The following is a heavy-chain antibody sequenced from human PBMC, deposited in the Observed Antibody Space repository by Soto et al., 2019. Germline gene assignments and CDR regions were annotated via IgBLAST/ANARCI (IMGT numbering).Heavy chain of an antibody. Sequence: QITLKESGPTLVKPTQTLTLTCTFSGFSLSTSGVGVGWIRQPPGKALEWLALIYWDDDKRYSPSLKSRLTVPKDTSTKKVVLTMTNMDNVDTGIYYCEHRQEGYNSYWYHAYFDYWGQGTLVPVSS. CDR3: EHRQEGYNSYWYHAYFDY. CDR2: IYWDDDK. V-gene: IGHV2-5*02. CDR1: GFSLSTSGVG. J-gene: IGHJ4*02. D-gene: IGHD2-8*02.